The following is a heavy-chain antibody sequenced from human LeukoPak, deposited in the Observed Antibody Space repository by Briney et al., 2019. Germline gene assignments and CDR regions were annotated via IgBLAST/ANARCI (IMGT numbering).Heavy chain of an antibody. D-gene: IGHD3-9*01. V-gene: IGHV4-34*01. Sequence: PSETLSLTCAVCGGSFSGYYWSWLRQPPGKGLEWIGEINHSGSTNYNPSLTSRVTISVHTSRNHFSLNLSYVAAADPAVYFCVRGVEDILTVYYIDYFEYWG. CDR3: VRGVEDILTVYYIDYFEY. J-gene: IGHJ4*01. CDR1: GGSFSGYY. CDR2: INHSGST.